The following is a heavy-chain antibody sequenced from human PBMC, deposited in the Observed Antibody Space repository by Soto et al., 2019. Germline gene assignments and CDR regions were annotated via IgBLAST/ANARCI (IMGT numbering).Heavy chain of an antibody. CDR1: GFTFSTYS. V-gene: IGHV3-21*01. CDR3: ARGWGTTVVALDAFDI. D-gene: IGHD2-15*01. J-gene: IGHJ3*02. CDR2: ISSGSTYR. Sequence: EVQLVESGGGLVKPGGSLRLSCAASGFTFSTYSMNWVRQAPGKGLEWVSSISSGSTYRYYADSVKGRFTISRDNAKNSLYLQMNSLSAEDTAVFYCARGWGTTVVALDAFDIWGQGTMVTVSS.